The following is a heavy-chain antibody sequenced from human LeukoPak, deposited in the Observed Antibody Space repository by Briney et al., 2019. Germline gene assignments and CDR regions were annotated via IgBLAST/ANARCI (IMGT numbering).Heavy chain of an antibody. CDR2: MNPNSGNT. Sequence: ASVKVSCQASGYTFTSYDINWVRQATGQGLEWMGWMNPNSGNTGYAQKFQGRVTMTRNTSISTAYMELSSLRSEDTAVYYRARGLNYDFWSGYYRNWFDPWGQGTLVTVSS. D-gene: IGHD3-3*01. CDR3: ARGLNYDFWSGYYRNWFDP. J-gene: IGHJ5*02. CDR1: GYTFTSYD. V-gene: IGHV1-8*01.